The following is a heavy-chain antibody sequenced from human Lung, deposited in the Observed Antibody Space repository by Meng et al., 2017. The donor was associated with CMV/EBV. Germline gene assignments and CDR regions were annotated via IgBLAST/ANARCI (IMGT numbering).Heavy chain of an antibody. D-gene: IGHD3-22*01. V-gene: IGHV3-48*04. Sequence: GESXKISCAASGFTFSSYTMNWVRQAPGKGLEWVSYISNSGSAKYYADSLRGRFTISRDNAKNSLYLQMNSLRADDTAVYYCARSLFDSNDTFDYWAQGTVVTVSS. CDR3: ARSLFDSNDTFDY. CDR2: ISNSGSAK. CDR1: GFTFSSYT. J-gene: IGHJ4*02.